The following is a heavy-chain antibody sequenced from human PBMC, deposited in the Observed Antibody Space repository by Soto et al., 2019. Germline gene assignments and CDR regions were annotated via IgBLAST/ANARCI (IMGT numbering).Heavy chain of an antibody. J-gene: IGHJ6*02. CDR1: GFTFSNAW. Sequence: GGSLRLSCAASGFTFSNAWMNWVRQAPGKGLEWVGRIKSKTDGGTTDYAAPVKGRFTISRDDSKTKLYLQMNSLKTADTAVYYCSTSGDPEYYYYYGMDVWGQGTTVTVSS. V-gene: IGHV3-15*07. D-gene: IGHD1-26*01. CDR3: STSGDPEYYYYYGMDV. CDR2: IKSKTDGGTT.